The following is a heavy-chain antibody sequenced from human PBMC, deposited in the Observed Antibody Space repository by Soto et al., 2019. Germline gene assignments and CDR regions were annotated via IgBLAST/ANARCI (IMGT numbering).Heavy chain of an antibody. CDR3: ARVRVGATRPPINHFDS. V-gene: IGHV1-69*01. J-gene: IGHJ4*02. D-gene: IGHD1-26*01. CDR2: IIPIFGTA. Sequence: SVKVSCKASGGTFSSYAISWVRQAPGQGLEWMGGIIPIFGTANYAQKFQGRVTITADESTSTAYMELSSLRSEDTAVYYCARVRVGATRPPINHFDSWGQGTLVTVSS. CDR1: GGTFSSYA.